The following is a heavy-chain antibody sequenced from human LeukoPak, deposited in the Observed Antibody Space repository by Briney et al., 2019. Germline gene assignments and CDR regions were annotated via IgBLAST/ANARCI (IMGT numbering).Heavy chain of an antibody. CDR2: IYPGDSDT. Sequence: GESLKISCKASGYSFTTYWIGWVRQMPGKGLELMGIIYPGDSDTRYSPSFQGQVTISADQSINTAYLQWSSLKSSDTAIYYCARHGSGFSNYFDSWGQGTMVTVSS. CDR1: GYSFTTYW. CDR3: ARHGSGFSNYFDS. V-gene: IGHV5-51*01. J-gene: IGHJ4*02. D-gene: IGHD6-25*01.